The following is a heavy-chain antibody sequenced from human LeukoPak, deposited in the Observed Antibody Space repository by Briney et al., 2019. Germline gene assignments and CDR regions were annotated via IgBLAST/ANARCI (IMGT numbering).Heavy chain of an antibody. CDR2: ISSSSYI. CDR3: ARGGRWLQFVGYFDL. D-gene: IGHD5-24*01. J-gene: IGHJ2*01. CDR1: GFTFSSYS. Sequence: GGSLRLSCAASGFTFSSYSMNWVRQAPGKGLEWVSSISSSSYIYYADSVKGRFTISRDNAKNSLYLQMNSLRAEDTAVYYCARGGRWLQFVGYFDLWGRGTLVTVSS. V-gene: IGHV3-21*01.